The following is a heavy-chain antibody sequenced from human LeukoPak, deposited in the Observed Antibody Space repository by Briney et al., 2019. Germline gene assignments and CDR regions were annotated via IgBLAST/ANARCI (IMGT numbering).Heavy chain of an antibody. D-gene: IGHD5-18*01. J-gene: IGHJ4*02. Sequence: GGSLRLSCAASGFTFSDYSLTWVRQTPGKGLEWVSTVTTDTGPTYYTDSVKGRFTISRDNSKNTLYLQMNSLRAEDTAVYYCAKDTLTRGYSYGYYFDYWGQGTLVTVSS. V-gene: IGHV3-23*01. CDR3: AKDTLTRGYSYGYYFDY. CDR2: VTTDTGPT. CDR1: GFTFSDYS.